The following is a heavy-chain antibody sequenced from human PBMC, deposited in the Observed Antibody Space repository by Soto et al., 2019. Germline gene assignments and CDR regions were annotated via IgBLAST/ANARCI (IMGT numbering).Heavy chain of an antibody. CDR2: IIPIFGTA. D-gene: IGHD2-2*01. V-gene: IGHV1-69*01. J-gene: IGHJ5*02. CDR3: ARVVPGAEAWFGP. Sequence: QEQLVQSGAEVKKPGSSVKVSCKASGGIFSSYAISWVRQAPGQGLEWMGGIIPIFGTANYAQKFQGRVTITADESTNTAYMELRSLRSDDTAVYYCARVVPGAEAWFGPWGQGTLVTVSS. CDR1: GGIFSSYA.